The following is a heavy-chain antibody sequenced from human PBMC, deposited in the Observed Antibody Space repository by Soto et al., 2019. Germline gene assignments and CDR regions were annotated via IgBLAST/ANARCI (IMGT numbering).Heavy chain of an antibody. D-gene: IGHD3-9*01. CDR1: GDSITNHDYF. Sequence: QLQLQESGPGLVKPSETLSLTCTVSGDSITNHDYFWGWIRQPPGKGLEWIGSLYFGGMTYYAPYLKRRVTMSADPSKNQFSLRLDSVTAADTAVYYCVAAPETYHPTGYYGNWFDPWGQGTLVTVPS. J-gene: IGHJ5*02. V-gene: IGHV4-39*01. CDR3: VAAPETYHPTGYYGNWFDP. CDR2: LYFGGMT.